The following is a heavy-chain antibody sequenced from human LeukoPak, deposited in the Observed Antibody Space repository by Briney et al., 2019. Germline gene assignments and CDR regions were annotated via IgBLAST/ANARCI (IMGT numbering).Heavy chain of an antibody. D-gene: IGHD4-17*01. V-gene: IGHV1-2*02. CDR3: ARGPYGDYDGTYGMDV. J-gene: IGHJ6*02. CDR2: INPNSGGT. Sequence: GASVKVSCEASGYTFTGYYMHWVRQAPGQGLEWMGWINPNSGGTNYAQKFQGRVTMTRDTSISTAYMELSRLRSDDTAVYYCARGPYGDYDGTYGMDVWGQGTTVTVSS. CDR1: GYTFTGYY.